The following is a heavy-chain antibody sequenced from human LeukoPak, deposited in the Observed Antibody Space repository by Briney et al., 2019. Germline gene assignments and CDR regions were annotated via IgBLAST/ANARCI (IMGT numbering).Heavy chain of an antibody. CDR2: IYVGGRT. CDR1: GFAVSSND. CDR3: ARDLGDGEFDS. J-gene: IGHJ4*02. Sequence: GESLRLSCAASGFAVSSNDMSWVRHAPGKGLKWVSTIYVGGRTYYADSVKGRFTISRDDSKNMVYLQMNSLRAEDTATYFCARDLGDGEFDSWGQGTLVTVSS. D-gene: IGHD3-10*01. V-gene: IGHV3-53*01.